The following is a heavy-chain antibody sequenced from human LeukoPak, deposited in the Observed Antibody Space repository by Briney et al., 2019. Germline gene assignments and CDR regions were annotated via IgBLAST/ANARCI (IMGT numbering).Heavy chain of an antibody. D-gene: IGHD4-17*01. Sequence: SETLSLTCTVSGGSISSSSYYWGWIRQPPGKGLEWIGSIYYSGSTYYNPSLKSRVTISVDRSKNQFSLKLSSVTAADTAVYYCARDFGYGDYAWWYFDLWGRGTLVTVSS. CDR1: GGSISSSSYY. CDR3: ARDFGYGDYAWWYFDL. V-gene: IGHV4-39*07. CDR2: IYYSGST. J-gene: IGHJ2*01.